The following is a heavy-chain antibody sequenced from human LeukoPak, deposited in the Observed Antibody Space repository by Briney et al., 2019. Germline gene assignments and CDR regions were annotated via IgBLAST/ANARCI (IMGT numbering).Heavy chain of an antibody. CDR2: INWDSSSM. CDR1: GFDFGDHA. V-gene: IGHV3-9*01. J-gene: IGHJ4*02. Sequence: GGSLRLSCETSGFDFGDHAMHWVRQAPGKGLEWISRINWDSSSMTYADSVRGRFTISRDNAKNSLSLQMNSLRVEDTPFYYCARDMSYDSSGANFDFWGQGTLVTVSS. D-gene: IGHD3-22*01. CDR3: ARDMSYDSSGANFDF.